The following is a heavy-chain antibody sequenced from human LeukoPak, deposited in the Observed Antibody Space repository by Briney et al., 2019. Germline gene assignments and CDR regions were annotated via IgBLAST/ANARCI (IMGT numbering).Heavy chain of an antibody. D-gene: IGHD6-19*01. CDR3: ARVAVAALYFDY. V-gene: IGHV1-24*01. CDR2: FDPEDGET. CDR1: GYTLTELS. Sequence: ASVKVSCKVSGYTLTELSMHWVRQAPGKGLEWMGGFDPEDGETIYAQKFQGRVTMTTDTSTSTAYMELRSLRSDDTAVYYCARVAVAALYFDYWGQGTLVTVSS. J-gene: IGHJ4*02.